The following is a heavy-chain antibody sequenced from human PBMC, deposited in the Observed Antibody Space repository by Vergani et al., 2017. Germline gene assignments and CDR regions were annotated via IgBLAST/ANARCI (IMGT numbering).Heavy chain of an antibody. D-gene: IGHD2-8*01. Sequence: QVTLKESGPVLVKPTETLTLTCTVSGFSLSNARMGVSWLRQPPGKALEWLAHIFSNDEKSYSTSLKSRLTISKDTSKSQVVLTMTNMDPVDTATYYCARNGKSGDGVEFDYWGQGTLVTVSS. CDR3: ARNGKSGDGVEFDY. V-gene: IGHV2-26*01. CDR2: IFSNDEK. J-gene: IGHJ4*02. CDR1: GFSLSNARMG.